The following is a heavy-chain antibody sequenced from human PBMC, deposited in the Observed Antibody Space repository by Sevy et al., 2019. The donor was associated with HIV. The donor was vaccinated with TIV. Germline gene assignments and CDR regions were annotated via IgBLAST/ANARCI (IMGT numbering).Heavy chain of an antibody. D-gene: IGHD6-6*01. V-gene: IGHV4-34*01. CDR1: GGSFSGYY. J-gene: IGHJ4*02. Sequence: SETLSLTCAVYGGSFSGYYWSWIRQPPGKGLEWIGEINHSGSTNYNPSLKSRVTISVDTSKNQFSLKLSLVTAADTAVYYCARGTKLQGIAARLDYWGQGTLVTVSS. CDR2: INHSGST. CDR3: ARGTKLQGIAARLDY.